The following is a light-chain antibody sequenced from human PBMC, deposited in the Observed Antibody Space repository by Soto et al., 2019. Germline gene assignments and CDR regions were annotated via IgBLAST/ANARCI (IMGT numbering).Light chain of an antibody. J-gene: IGLJ1*01. Sequence: QSALTQPASVSGSPGQSITISCTGTSSDVGGYNYVSWYQQHPGKAPKLMIYDVSNRPSGVSNRFSGSKSGNTASLTISGLQDEHEADYYCSSYTSSSTLYVFGTGTKLTVL. V-gene: IGLV2-14*01. CDR1: SSDVGGYNY. CDR3: SSYTSSSTLYV. CDR2: DVS.